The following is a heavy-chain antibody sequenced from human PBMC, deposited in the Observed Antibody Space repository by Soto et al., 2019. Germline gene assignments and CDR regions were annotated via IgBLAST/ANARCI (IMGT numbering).Heavy chain of an antibody. D-gene: IGHD6-19*01. Sequence: SETLSLTCVVSGVSISSGGYYWSWIRQPPGKGLEWIGNIYHSGNTYYNPSLKSRVTISVDRSKNQFSLKLSSVTAADTAVYYCARDRAIAVAGTGDGYNSSLGYYYYGMDVWGQGTTVTVSS. V-gene: IGHV4-30-2*01. CDR2: IYHSGNT. CDR1: GVSISSGGYY. J-gene: IGHJ6*02. CDR3: ARDRAIAVAGTGDGYNSSLGYYYYGMDV.